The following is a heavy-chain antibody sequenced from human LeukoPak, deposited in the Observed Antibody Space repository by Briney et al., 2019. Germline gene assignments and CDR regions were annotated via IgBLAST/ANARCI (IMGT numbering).Heavy chain of an antibody. D-gene: IGHD2-8*01. CDR2: ISGSGGST. CDR1: GFTFSSYW. CDR3: AKGMDPRPIDY. V-gene: IGHV3-23*01. J-gene: IGHJ4*02. Sequence: GGSLRLSCAASGFTFSSYWMSWVRQTPGKGLEWVSAISGSGGSTYYADSVKGRFTISRDNSKNTLYLQMNSLRAEDTAVYYCAKGMDPRPIDYWGQGTLVTVSS.